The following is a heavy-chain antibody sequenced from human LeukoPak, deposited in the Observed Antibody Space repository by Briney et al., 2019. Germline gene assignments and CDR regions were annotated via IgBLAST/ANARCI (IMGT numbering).Heavy chain of an antibody. D-gene: IGHD6-19*01. CDR2: INSEGSSI. CDR3: GRLSYSSGWYVGGY. Sequence: GGSLRLSCAASGFTLSTYWMHWVRQAPGKGLVWVSRINSEGSSISYADSVKGRFTISRDNAENTLYLQMNSLRAEDTAVYYCGRLSYSSGWYVGGYWGQGSLVTVSS. J-gene: IGHJ4*02. V-gene: IGHV3-74*01. CDR1: GFTLSTYW.